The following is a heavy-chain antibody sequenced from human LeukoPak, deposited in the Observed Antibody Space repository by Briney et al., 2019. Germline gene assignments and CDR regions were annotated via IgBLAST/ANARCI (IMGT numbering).Heavy chain of an antibody. V-gene: IGHV4-59*08. J-gene: IGHJ4*02. CDR3: ARSLVGATSDPFDF. CDR2: IYYSGST. CDR1: GGSISSYY. D-gene: IGHD1-26*01. Sequence: PSETLSLTCTVSGGSISSYYWSWIWQPPGKGLEWIGYIYYSGSTNYNPSLKSRVTISVDTSKNQFSLNLSSVTAADTAVYYCARSLVGATSDPFDFWGQGTLVTVSS.